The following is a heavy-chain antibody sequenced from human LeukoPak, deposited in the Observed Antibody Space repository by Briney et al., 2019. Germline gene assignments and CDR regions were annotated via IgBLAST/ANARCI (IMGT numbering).Heavy chain of an antibody. D-gene: IGHD4-17*01. Sequence: ASVKCSCTASGRTFSSYAISWVRQAPGQGLEWMGGIIPIFGTANYAQKFQGRVTITADESTSTAYMELSSLRSEDTAVYYCATDVVGYGDVHYFDSWGQGTLVTVSS. CDR1: GRTFSSYA. CDR2: IIPIFGTA. V-gene: IGHV1-69*13. J-gene: IGHJ4*02. CDR3: ATDVVGYGDVHYFDS.